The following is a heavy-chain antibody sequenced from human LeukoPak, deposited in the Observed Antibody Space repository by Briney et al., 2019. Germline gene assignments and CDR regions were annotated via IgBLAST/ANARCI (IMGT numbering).Heavy chain of an antibody. D-gene: IGHD3-22*01. CDR1: GGSISSSSYY. V-gene: IGHV4-39*07. CDR2: IYYSGST. CDR3: ASFKDYYDSSGYCLAAFDI. J-gene: IGHJ3*02. Sequence: SETLSLTCTVSGGSISSSSYYWGWIRQPPGKGLEWIGSIYYSGSTYYNPSLKSRVTISVDTSKNQFSLKLSSVTAADTAVYYCASFKDYYDSSGYCLAAFDIWGQGTMVTVSS.